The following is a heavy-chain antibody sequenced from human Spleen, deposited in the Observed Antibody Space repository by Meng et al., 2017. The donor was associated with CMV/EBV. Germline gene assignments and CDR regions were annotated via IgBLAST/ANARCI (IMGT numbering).Heavy chain of an antibody. CDR1: GFTVSSNY. Sequence: GESLKISCAASGFTVSSNYMSWVRQAPGKGLEWVSVIYSGGSTYYADSVKGRFTISRDNSKNTLYLQMNSLRAEDTAEYYCASIKSSGQNYYYYYPMGVWGQGTTVTVSS. D-gene: IGHD6-19*01. CDR2: IYSGGST. J-gene: IGHJ6*02. CDR3: ASIKSSGQNYYYYYPMGV. V-gene: IGHV3-53*05.